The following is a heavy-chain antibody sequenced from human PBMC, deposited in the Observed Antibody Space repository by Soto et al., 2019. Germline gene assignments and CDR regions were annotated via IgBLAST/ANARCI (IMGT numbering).Heavy chain of an antibody. J-gene: IGHJ4*02. CDR2: IWYDGSNK. CDR1: GFTFSSYG. V-gene: IGHV3-33*01. D-gene: IGHD3-22*01. Sequence: GGSLRLSCAASGFTFSSYGMHWVRQAPGKGLEWVAVIWYDGSNKYYADSVKGRFTISRDNSKNTLYLQMNSLRAEDTAVYYCARDMYYYDSSGKFFDYWGQGTLVTVSS. CDR3: ARDMYYYDSSGKFFDY.